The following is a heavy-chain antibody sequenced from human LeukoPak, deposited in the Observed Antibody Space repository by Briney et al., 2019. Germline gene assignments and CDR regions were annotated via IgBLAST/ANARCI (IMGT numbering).Heavy chain of an antibody. J-gene: IGHJ4*02. Sequence: GESLKISCKGSGYSFTSYWIGWVRQMPGKGLEWMGIIYPGDSDTRYSPSFQGQVTISADKSISTAYLQWSSLKASDTAMYYYARQMEYCSGGSCYTPADYWGQGTLVTVSS. D-gene: IGHD2-15*01. CDR1: GYSFTSYW. CDR3: ARQMEYCSGGSCYTPADY. CDR2: IYPGDSDT. V-gene: IGHV5-51*01.